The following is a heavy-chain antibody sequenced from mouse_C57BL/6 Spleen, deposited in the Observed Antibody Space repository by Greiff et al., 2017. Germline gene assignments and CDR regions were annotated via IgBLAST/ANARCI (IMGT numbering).Heavy chain of an antibody. CDR2: IRNKANNHAT. J-gene: IGHJ2*01. V-gene: IGHV6-6*01. D-gene: IGHD1-1*01. CDR1: GFTFSDAW. CDR3: TRVPPYYGRSYPDY. Sequence: EVKLMESGGGLVQPGGSMKLSCAASGFTFSDAWMDWVRQSPEKGLEWVAEIRNKANNHATYYAESVKGRFTISRDDSKSSVYLQMNSLRAEDTGIYYCTRVPPYYGRSYPDYWGQGTTLTVSS.